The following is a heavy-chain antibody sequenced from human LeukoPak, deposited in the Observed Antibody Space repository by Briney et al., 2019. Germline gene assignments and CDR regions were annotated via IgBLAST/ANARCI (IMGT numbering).Heavy chain of an antibody. J-gene: IGHJ4*02. CDR1: GASISSGDYY. V-gene: IGHV4-31*03. CDR2: IYNSGST. Sequence: SQTLSLTCTVSGASISSGDYYWSWIRQHPGEGLEWIAYIYNSGSTYYNPSLKSRISISVDTSQNQFSLKLSSVTAADTAVYYCARAYSPSSLYFDYWGQGTLVTVSS. CDR3: ARAYSPSSLYFDY. D-gene: IGHD6-6*01.